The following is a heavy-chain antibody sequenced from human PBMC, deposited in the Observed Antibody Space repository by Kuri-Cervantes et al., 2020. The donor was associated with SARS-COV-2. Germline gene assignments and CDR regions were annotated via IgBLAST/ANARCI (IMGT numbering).Heavy chain of an antibody. CDR3: ARGTNIAAAGTLDY. CDR2: IYYSGIT. Sequence: GSLRLSCTVSGGSISSYYWSWIRQPPGKGLEWIGYIYYSGITNYNPSLKSRVTISVDTSKNQFSLKLSSVTAADTAVYYCARGTNIAAAGTLDYWGQGTLVTVSS. D-gene: IGHD6-13*01. CDR1: GGSISSYY. V-gene: IGHV4-59*01. J-gene: IGHJ4*02.